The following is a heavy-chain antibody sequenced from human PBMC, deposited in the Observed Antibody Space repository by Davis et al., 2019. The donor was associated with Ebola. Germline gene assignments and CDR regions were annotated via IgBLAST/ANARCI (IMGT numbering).Heavy chain of an antibody. CDR2: MSDTGRT. V-gene: IGHV4-59*01. Sequence: MPSETLSLTCSVSGASISSYYWSWIRQAPGKGLEWVGHMSDTGRTNYNPSLNSRVTILVDMSKKEISLKLSPVTAADTAVYYCARQTSSGYYGGRIDSWGQGSLVAVS. CDR1: GASISSYY. CDR3: ARQTSSGYYGGRIDS. D-gene: IGHD3-22*01. J-gene: IGHJ4*02.